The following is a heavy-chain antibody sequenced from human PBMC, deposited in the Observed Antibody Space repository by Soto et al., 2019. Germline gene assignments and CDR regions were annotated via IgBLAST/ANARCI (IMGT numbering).Heavy chain of an antibody. V-gene: IGHV4-39*01. CDR1: GGSISSSSYY. J-gene: IGHJ5*02. CDR2: IYYSGST. D-gene: IGHD2-2*01. Sequence: QLQLQESGPGLVKPSETLSLTCTVSGGSISSSSYYWGWIRQPPGKGLEWIGSIYYSGSTYYNPSLKSRVTISVDTSKSQFSLKLSCVTAADTAVYYCARHQTQGYCSSTSCYPSWFDPWGQGTLVTVSS. CDR3: ARHQTQGYCSSTSCYPSWFDP.